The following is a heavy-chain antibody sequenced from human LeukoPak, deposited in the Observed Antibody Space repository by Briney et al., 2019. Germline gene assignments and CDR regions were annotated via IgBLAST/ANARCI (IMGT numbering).Heavy chain of an antibody. D-gene: IGHD3-3*01. J-gene: IGHJ5*02. CDR3: ARGLDDFWSGYYPGSWFDP. V-gene: IGHV5-51*01. Sequence: RGESLKISCKGSGYSFTSYWIGWVRQMPGKGLEWMGIIYPGDSDTRYSPSFQGQVTISADKSISTAYLQWSSLKASDTAMYYCARGLDDFWSGYYPGSWFDPWGQGTLVTVSS. CDR2: IYPGDSDT. CDR1: GYSFTSYW.